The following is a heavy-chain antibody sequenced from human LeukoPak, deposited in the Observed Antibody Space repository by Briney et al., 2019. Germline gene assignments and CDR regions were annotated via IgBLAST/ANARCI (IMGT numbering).Heavy chain of an antibody. D-gene: IGHD6-19*01. Sequence: GGSLRLSCVASGFSFISYTMHWVRQAPGKGLEWVAVISYDGNNKFYADSVKGRFTISRGSSKSTLYLQMNSLRPEDTAVYYCVKDRSSGWYGGHDYWGQGTLVTVSS. CDR3: VKDRSSGWYGGHDY. CDR1: GFSFISYT. CDR2: ISYDGNNK. J-gene: IGHJ4*02. V-gene: IGHV3-30*04.